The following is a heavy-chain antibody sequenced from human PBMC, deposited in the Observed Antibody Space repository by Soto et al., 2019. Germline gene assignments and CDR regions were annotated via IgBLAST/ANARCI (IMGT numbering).Heavy chain of an antibody. CDR3: ARDPHKYYDFWSGSFYYYGMDV. J-gene: IGHJ6*02. Sequence: GASVKVSCKASGYTFTGYYMHWVRQAPGQGLEWMGWINPNSGGTNYAQKLQGRVTMTRDTSISTAYMELSRLRSDDTAVYYCARDPHKYYDFWSGSFYYYGMDVWGQGTTVTVSS. V-gene: IGHV1-2*02. D-gene: IGHD3-3*01. CDR2: INPNSGGT. CDR1: GYTFTGYY.